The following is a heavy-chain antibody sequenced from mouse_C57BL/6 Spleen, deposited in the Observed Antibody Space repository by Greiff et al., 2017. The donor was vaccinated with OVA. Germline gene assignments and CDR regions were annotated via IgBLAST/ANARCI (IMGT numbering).Heavy chain of an antibody. D-gene: IGHD2-4*01. CDR3: ARANDDYDGGNAMDY. V-gene: IGHV1-19*01. CDR2: INPYNGGT. J-gene: IGHJ4*01. CDR1: GYTFTDYY. Sequence: VQLQQSGPVLVKPGASVKMSCKASGYTFTDYYMNWVKQSHGKSLEWIGVINPYNGGTSYNQKFKGKATLTVDKSSSTAYMELNSLTSEDSAVYYCARANDDYDGGNAMDYWGQGTSVTVSS.